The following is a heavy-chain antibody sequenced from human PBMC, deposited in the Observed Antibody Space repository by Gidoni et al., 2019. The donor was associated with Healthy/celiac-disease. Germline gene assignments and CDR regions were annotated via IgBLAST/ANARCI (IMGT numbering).Heavy chain of an antibody. CDR2: ISGSGGST. Sequence: EVQLLESGGGLVQPGGSLSLSCAASGFTFSSYPMCWVRQAPGKGLEWVSAISGSGGSTYYADSVKGRFTISRDNAKNTLYLQMNSLRAEDTAVYYCAKGRTVRDGYNLGWYYFDYWGQGTLVTVSS. CDR1: GFTFSSYP. V-gene: IGHV3-23*01. J-gene: IGHJ4*02. CDR3: AKGRTVRDGYNLGWYYFDY. D-gene: IGHD6-19*01.